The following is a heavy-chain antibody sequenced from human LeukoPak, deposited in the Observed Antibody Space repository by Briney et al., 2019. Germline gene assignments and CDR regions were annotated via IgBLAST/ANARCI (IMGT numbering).Heavy chain of an antibody. Sequence: PGGSLRLSCAASGFTVSSNYMSWVRQAPGKGLEWVSVIYSGGSTYYADSVKGRFTISRDNSKNTLYLQMNSLRAEDTAVCYCAAEGYYYYGMDVWGQGTTVTVSS. CDR1: GFTVSSNY. V-gene: IGHV3-66*01. CDR2: IYSGGST. CDR3: AAEGYYYYGMDV. J-gene: IGHJ6*02.